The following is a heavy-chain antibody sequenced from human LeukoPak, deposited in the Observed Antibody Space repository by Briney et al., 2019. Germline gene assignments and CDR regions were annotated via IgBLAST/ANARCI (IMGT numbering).Heavy chain of an antibody. D-gene: IGHD6-13*01. V-gene: IGHV4-31*03. CDR3: ARDSSISSSWYNWFDP. J-gene: IGHJ5*02. Sequence: PSQTLSLTCTVSGGSISSGGYYWSWIRQHPGKGLEWIGYIYYSGSTYYNPSLKSRVTISVDTSKNQFSLKLSSVTAADTAVYYCARDSSISSSWYNWFDPWGQGTLVTVSS. CDR1: GGSISSGGYY. CDR2: IYYSGST.